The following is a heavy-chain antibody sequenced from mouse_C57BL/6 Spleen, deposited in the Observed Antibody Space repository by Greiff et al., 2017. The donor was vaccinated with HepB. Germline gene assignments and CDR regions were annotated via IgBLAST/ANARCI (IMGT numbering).Heavy chain of an antibody. CDR1: GYTFTSYW. D-gene: IGHD2-5*01. J-gene: IGHJ4*01. CDR2: INPSSGYT. Sequence: VQLQQSGAELAKPGASVKLSCKASGYTFTSYWMHWVKQRPGQGLEWIGYINPSSGYTKYNQKFKDKATLTADKSSSTAYMQLSSLTYEDSAVYYCAAPYSNYEDYYAMDYWGQGTSVTVSA. V-gene: IGHV1-7*01. CDR3: AAPYSNYEDYYAMDY.